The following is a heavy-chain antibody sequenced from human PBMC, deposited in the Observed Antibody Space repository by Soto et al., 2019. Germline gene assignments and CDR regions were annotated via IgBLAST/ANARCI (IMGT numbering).Heavy chain of an antibody. CDR2: IYPGDSDT. Sequence: PGESLKISCKGSGYSFTSYWIGWVRQMPGKGLEWMGIIYPGDSDTRYSPSFQGQVTISADKSISTAYLQWSSLKASDTAMYYCARVRPLVTTYLERAFDIWGQGTIVTVSS. J-gene: IGHJ3*02. V-gene: IGHV5-51*01. CDR1: GYSFTSYW. D-gene: IGHD4-17*01. CDR3: ARVRPLVTTYLERAFDI.